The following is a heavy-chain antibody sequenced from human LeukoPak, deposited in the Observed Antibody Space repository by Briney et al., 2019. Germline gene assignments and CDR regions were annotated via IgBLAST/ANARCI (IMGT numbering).Heavy chain of an antibody. CDR1: GYTFTGYY. CDR2: INPNGGGT. CDR3: ARDPYYTNSFDY. J-gene: IGHJ4*02. V-gene: IGHV1-2*02. D-gene: IGHD2/OR15-2a*01. Sequence: GASVKVSCKASGYTFTGYYIHWLRQAPGQGLEWMGWINPNGGGTKYAQKVQGRVTVTGDTSINTAYMELSRLKSDDTAVYFCARDPYYTNSFDYWGQGTLVTVSS.